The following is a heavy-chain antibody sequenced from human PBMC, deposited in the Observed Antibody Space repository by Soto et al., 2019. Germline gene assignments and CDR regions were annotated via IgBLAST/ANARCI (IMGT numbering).Heavy chain of an antibody. CDR1: GFTFSRYW. J-gene: IGHJ4*02. Sequence: EVQLVESGGGLVQPGGSLRLSCAASGFTFSRYWMHWVRQAPGKGLVWVSRINPDGSSTNYADSVKGRFTISRDSAKNTLYLQVNSARVEDTAVYYCARGGAGTAMAHEYWGQGTLVTVSS. CDR3: ARGGAGTAMAHEY. V-gene: IGHV3-74*01. CDR2: INPDGSST. D-gene: IGHD5-18*01.